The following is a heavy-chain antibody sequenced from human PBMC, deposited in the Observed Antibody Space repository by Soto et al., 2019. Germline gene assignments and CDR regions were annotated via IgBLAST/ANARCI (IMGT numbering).Heavy chain of an antibody. D-gene: IGHD3-22*01. Sequence: ASVKVSCKASGYTFTSYYMHWVRQAPGQGLEWMGIINPSGGSTSYAQKFQGRVTMTRDTSTSTVYMELSSLRSEDTAVYYCARDGAWIENYYDSSGSPGFDDWGQGTLVTVSS. V-gene: IGHV1-46*01. CDR1: GYTFTSYY. J-gene: IGHJ4*02. CDR2: INPSGGST. CDR3: ARDGAWIENYYDSSGSPGFDD.